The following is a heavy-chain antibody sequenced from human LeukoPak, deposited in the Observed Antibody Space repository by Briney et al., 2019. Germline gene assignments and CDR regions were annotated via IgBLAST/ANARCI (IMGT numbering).Heavy chain of an antibody. J-gene: IGHJ4*01. CDR2: IKQDGSEK. V-gene: IGHV3-7*01. Sequence: PGGSLRLSCAVSGFPFSSYWMNWVRQAPGKGLEWVASIKQDGSEKSYVDSVKGRFTISRDNAKNSPYLQMTSLRAEDTAVYYCARDGTAPGLYFDLWGQGTLVTVSS. CDR3: ARDGTAPGLYFDL. CDR1: GFPFSSYW. D-gene: IGHD6-13*01.